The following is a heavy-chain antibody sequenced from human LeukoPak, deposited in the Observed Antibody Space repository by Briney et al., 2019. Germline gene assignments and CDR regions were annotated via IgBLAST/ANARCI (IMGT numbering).Heavy chain of an antibody. CDR2: IHDSGST. CDR3: ARGFGSSWYYFDY. J-gene: IGHJ4*02. CDR1: GASISSYY. Sequence: SETLSLTCTVSGASISSYYWSWIRQPPGKRLEWIGYIHDSGSTNYNPSLKSRVTISVDTSKKLFSLKLSSVTAADTAVYYCARGFGSSWYYFDYWGQGTLVTASS. V-gene: IGHV4-59*08. D-gene: IGHD6-13*01.